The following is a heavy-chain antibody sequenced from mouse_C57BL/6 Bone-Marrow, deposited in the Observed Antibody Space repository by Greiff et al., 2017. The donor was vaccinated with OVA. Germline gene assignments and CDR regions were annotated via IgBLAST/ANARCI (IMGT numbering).Heavy chain of an antibody. J-gene: IGHJ1*03. Sequence: VQLQQSGPELVKPGASVKISCKASGYTFTDYYINWVKQRPGQGLEWIGWIFPGSGSTYYNEKFKGKATLTVDKSSSTAYMLLSSLTSEDSAVYFCARSADYYGSSWYFDVWGTGTTVTVSS. CDR3: ARSADYYGSSWYFDV. CDR1: GYTFTDYY. D-gene: IGHD1-1*01. CDR2: IFPGSGST. V-gene: IGHV1-75*01.